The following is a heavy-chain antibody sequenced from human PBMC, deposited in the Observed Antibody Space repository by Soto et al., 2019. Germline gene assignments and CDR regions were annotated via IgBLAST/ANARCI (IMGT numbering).Heavy chain of an antibody. J-gene: IGHJ1*01. Sequence: EVELLESGGGLVQPGGSLRLSCAASGFTFSSYAMSWVRRAPGKGLEWVSGISGSGRITKYADSVKGRFIISRDNFKNPLVLQMNSLRAEHTAVYYCAKDVHYVIVTGIKYFPHWAQGTLVTVSS. D-gene: IGHD3-9*01. CDR2: ISGSGRIT. CDR3: AKDVHYVIVTGIKYFPH. V-gene: IGHV3-23*01. CDR1: GFTFSSYA.